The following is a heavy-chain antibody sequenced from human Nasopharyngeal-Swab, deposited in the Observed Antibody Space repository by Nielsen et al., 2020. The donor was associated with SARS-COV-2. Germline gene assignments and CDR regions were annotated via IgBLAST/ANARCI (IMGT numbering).Heavy chain of an antibody. V-gene: IGHV3-9*01. CDR1: GFTFDDYA. D-gene: IGHD6-19*01. Sequence: GGSLRLSCAASGFTFDDYAMHWVRQAPGRGLEWVSGISWNSGSIGYADSVKGRFTISRDNAKNSLYLQMNSLRAEDTAVYYCARVYSVAGGDDYWGQGTLVTVSS. J-gene: IGHJ4*02. CDR2: ISWNSGSI. CDR3: ARVYSVAGGDDY.